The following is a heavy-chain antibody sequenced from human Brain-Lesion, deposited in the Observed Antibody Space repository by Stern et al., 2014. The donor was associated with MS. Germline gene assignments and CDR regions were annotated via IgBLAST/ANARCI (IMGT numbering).Heavy chain of an antibody. D-gene: IGHD2-2*01. Sequence: DQLVESGAEVKKPGASVKVSCKASGYTFSSYDITWVRQASGHGLEWMGWMNPYSGNTGYAQKFKGRVSMTSDPSISTVYTELTSLTSDDTAVYFCARAVRNQLLSEYWGQGTLVTVSS. V-gene: IGHV1-8*01. CDR3: ARAVRNQLLSEY. CDR1: GYTFSSYD. CDR2: MNPYSGNT. J-gene: IGHJ4*02.